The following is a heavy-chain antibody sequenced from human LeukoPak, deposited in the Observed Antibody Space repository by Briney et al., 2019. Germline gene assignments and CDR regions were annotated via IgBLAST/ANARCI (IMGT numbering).Heavy chain of an antibody. J-gene: IGHJ4*02. CDR2: ISYSGST. D-gene: IGHD1-26*01. CDR1: GGSISSYY. CDR3: ARLRVGGTSWYFDY. Sequence: SETLSLTCTVSGGSISSYYWSWIRQPPGKGLEWVGYISYSGSTNYNPSLKSRVTISADTSKNQFSLKLSSVTAADTAVYYCARLRVGGTSWYFDYWGQGTLVTVSS. V-gene: IGHV4-59*08.